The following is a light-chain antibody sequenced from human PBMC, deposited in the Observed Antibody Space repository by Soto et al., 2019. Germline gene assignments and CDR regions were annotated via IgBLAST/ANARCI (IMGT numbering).Light chain of an antibody. CDR1: QSVSSSY. J-gene: IGKJ4*01. Sequence: EIVLTQSPGTLSLSPGERATLSCRASQSVSSSYLAWYQQKPGQAPRQLNYGASSRATGLPDRFSGSGSGTDFTLTITRLEPEDFAVYYCQHYRTSFGGGTRVEIK. CDR3: QHYRTS. V-gene: IGKV3-20*01. CDR2: GAS.